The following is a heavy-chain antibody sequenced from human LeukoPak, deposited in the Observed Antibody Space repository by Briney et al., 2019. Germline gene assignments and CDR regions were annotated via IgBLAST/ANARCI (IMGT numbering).Heavy chain of an antibody. Sequence: PSETLSLTCAVYGVSFSDYNWTWIRQPPGKGLEWIGEIGHNGTTNYNPSLKGRVTISLDTSKNQFSLKLTSVTAADTAVYYCARPSGGTPFKRFDYWGEGTLVTVSS. D-gene: IGHD1-14*01. CDR1: GVSFSDYN. J-gene: IGHJ4*02. CDR3: ARPSGGTPFKRFDY. V-gene: IGHV4-34*01. CDR2: IGHNGTT.